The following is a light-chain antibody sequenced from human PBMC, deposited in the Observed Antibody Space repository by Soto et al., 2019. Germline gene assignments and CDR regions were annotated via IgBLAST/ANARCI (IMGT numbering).Light chain of an antibody. CDR1: SSDVGGYNY. J-gene: IGLJ2*01. Sequence: QSVLTQPPSASGSPGQSVTISCTETSSDVGGYNYVSWYQQHPGKAPKLMIYEVSKRPSGVPDRFSGSKSGNTASLTVSGLQAEDEADYYCSSYAGSTVVFGGGTKLTVL. V-gene: IGLV2-8*01. CDR2: EVS. CDR3: SSYAGSTVV.